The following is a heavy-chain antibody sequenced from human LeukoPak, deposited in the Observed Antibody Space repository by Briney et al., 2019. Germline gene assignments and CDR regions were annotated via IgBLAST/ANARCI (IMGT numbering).Heavy chain of an antibody. V-gene: IGHV4-31*03. J-gene: IGHJ6*02. CDR3: ARDQLMTTVTTDYYYGMDV. Sequence: SQTLSLTCTVSGGSISSGVYYWSWIRQHPGKGLEWIGYIYYSGSTYYNPSLKSRVTISVDTSKNQFSLKLSSVTAADTAVYYCARDQLMTTVTTDYYYGMDVWGQGTTVTVSS. D-gene: IGHD4-17*01. CDR1: GGSISSGVYY. CDR2: IYYSGST.